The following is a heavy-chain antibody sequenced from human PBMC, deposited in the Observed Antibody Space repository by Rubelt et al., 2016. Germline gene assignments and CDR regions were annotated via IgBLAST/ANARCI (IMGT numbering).Heavy chain of an antibody. CDR1: GGSFSGYY. CDR2: INHSGST. D-gene: IGHD4-17*01. CDR3: ARGPYGDYLFAYYYGMDV. V-gene: IGHV4-34*01. J-gene: IGHJ6*02. Sequence: QVQLQQWGAGLLKPSETLSLTCAVYGGSFSGYYWSWIRQPPGKGLEWIGEINHSGSTNYNPSLKSRVTISVDTSKNQFSLKLSSGTAADTAVYYCARGPYGDYLFAYYYGMDVWGQGTTVTVSS.